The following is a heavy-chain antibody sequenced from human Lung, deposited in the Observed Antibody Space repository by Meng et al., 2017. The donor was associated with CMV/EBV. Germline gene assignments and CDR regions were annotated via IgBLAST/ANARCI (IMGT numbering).Heavy chain of an antibody. J-gene: IGHJ4*02. CDR1: GFTFSSYG. Sequence: LSLTCAASGFTFSSYGMHWVRQAPGKGLEWVAVIWYDGSNKYYADSVKGRFTISRDNSKNTLYLQMNSLRAEDTAVYYCAKDLFDFWSGYVGTFDYWGQGTLVXVSS. CDR3: AKDLFDFWSGYVGTFDY. V-gene: IGHV3-33*06. CDR2: IWYDGSNK. D-gene: IGHD3-3*01.